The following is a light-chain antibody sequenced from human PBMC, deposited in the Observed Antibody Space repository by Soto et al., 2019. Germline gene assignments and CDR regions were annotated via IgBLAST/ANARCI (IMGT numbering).Light chain of an antibody. J-gene: IGKJ5*01. CDR3: QQYAVSPIT. V-gene: IGKV3-20*01. CDR1: QTVSKNY. CDR2: AAS. Sequence: EIVLTQSPGTLSLSPLELITLSFMASQTVSKNYLAWYQQKPGQAPRLLIYAASTRATGIPDRFSGSGSGTDFTLTISRLEPEDFAVFYCQQYAVSPITFGQGTRLEIK.